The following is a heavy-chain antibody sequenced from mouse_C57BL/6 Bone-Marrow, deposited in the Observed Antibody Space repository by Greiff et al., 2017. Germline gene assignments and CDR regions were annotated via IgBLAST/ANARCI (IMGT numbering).Heavy chain of an antibody. CDR2: IDPSDSYT. CDR1: GYTFTSYW. CDR3: ARLGFAY. V-gene: IGHV1-50*01. Sequence: VQLQQSGAELVKPGASVKLSCKAFGYTFTSYWMQWVKQRPGQGLEWIGEIDPSDSYTNYNQKFKGKATLTVDTSSSTAYMQLSSLTSEDSAVYYCARLGFAYWGQGTLVTVSA. J-gene: IGHJ3*01.